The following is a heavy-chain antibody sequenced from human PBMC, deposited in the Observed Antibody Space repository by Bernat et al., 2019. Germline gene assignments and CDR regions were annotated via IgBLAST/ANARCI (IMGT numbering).Heavy chain of an antibody. CDR2: ISYDGSNK. CDR3: AKSTMYYFDY. CDR1: GFTFSSYG. V-gene: IGHV3-30*18. Sequence: QVQLVESGGGVVQPGRSLRLSCAASGFTFSSYGMHWVRQAPGKGLEWVAVISYDGSNKYYADSVKGRFTISRDNSKNTLYLQMNSLRAEDMAVYYCAKSTMYYFDYWGQGTLVTVSS. D-gene: IGHD5-24*01. J-gene: IGHJ4*02.